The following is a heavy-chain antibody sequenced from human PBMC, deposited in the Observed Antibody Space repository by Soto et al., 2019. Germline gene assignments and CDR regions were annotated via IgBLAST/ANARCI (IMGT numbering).Heavy chain of an antibody. V-gene: IGHV5-51*01. Sequence: PGESLKISCKGSGYKFTSYWIGCVRQMPGKGLEWMGIIYPGDSDTKYSPSFQGQVTISTDKSISTAYLQWSSLKASDTAMYYCARRQYSSSWYYFDYWGQGTLVTVSS. CDR3: ARRQYSSSWYYFDY. D-gene: IGHD6-13*01. CDR2: IYPGDSDT. J-gene: IGHJ4*02. CDR1: GYKFTSYW.